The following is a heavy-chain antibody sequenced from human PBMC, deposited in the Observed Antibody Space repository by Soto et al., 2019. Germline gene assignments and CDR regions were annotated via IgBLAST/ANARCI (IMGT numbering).Heavy chain of an antibody. Sequence: QVQLVQSGAEVKKPGASVKVSCKASGYTFTSYGISWVRQAPGQGLEWMGWISAYNGNTNYAQKLQGRVTMTTATSTSTAYMELRSLRSDDTAVYYCARDAPLRGSGRYYNDYYYGMDVWGQGTTVTVSS. J-gene: IGHJ6*02. CDR2: ISAYNGNT. CDR3: ARDAPLRGSGRYYNDYYYGMDV. D-gene: IGHD3-10*01. CDR1: GYTFTSYG. V-gene: IGHV1-18*01.